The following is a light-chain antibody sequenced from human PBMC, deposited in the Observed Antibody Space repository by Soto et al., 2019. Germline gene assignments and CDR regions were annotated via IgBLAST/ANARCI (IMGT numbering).Light chain of an antibody. CDR3: NSYTGSSTYV. CDR2: KVS. Sequence: QSALTQPPSVSGSPGQSVAISCTGTSGDVGSYNRVSWYQQPPGAAPKLMINKVSNRPSGVPDRFSGSKSGNTASLTISGFQAEDEADYYCNSYTGSSTYVFGTGTKVTVL. J-gene: IGLJ1*01. CDR1: SGDVGSYNR. V-gene: IGLV2-18*02.